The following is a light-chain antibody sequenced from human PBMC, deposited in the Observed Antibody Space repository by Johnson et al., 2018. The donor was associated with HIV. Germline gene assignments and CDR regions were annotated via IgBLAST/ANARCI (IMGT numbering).Light chain of an antibody. CDR2: ENN. V-gene: IGLV1-51*02. J-gene: IGLJ1*01. CDR3: GTWDSSLNASYV. CDR1: SSNIGNNY. Sequence: QSVLTQPPSVSAAPGQKVTISCSGSSSNIGNNYVSWYQQLPGTAPKLLIYENNKRPSGIPDRFSGSKSGTSATLGITGLQTGVEADYYCGTWDSSLNASYVVGTGTKVTGL.